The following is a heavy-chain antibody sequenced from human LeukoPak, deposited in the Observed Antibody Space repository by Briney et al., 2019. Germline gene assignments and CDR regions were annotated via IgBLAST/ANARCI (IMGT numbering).Heavy chain of an antibody. V-gene: IGHV1-8*01. Sequence: ASVKVSCKASGYTFTSYDICWVRQATGQGLEWMGWMNPNSDDTGYAQKFQGRVTMTRDTSISTAYMELSSLRSDDTAVYYCARGPAGDYWGQGTLVTVSS. J-gene: IGHJ4*02. CDR2: MNPNSDDT. CDR1: GYTFTSYD. CDR3: ARGPAGDY.